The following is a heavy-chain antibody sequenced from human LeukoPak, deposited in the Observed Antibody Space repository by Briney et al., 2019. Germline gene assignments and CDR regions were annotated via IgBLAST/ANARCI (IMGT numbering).Heavy chain of an antibody. D-gene: IGHD5-18*01. J-gene: IGHJ4*02. CDR3: ARDPTAMITPRFDY. Sequence: PGGSLTLPCAASGFTFSSYWMSWVRHAPGKGLEWVANIKQDGSEKYYVDSVKGRFTISRDNAKNTLYLQMNSLRAEDTAVYCCARDPTAMITPRFDYWGQGTLVTVSS. CDR1: GFTFSSYW. CDR2: IKQDGSEK. V-gene: IGHV3-7*01.